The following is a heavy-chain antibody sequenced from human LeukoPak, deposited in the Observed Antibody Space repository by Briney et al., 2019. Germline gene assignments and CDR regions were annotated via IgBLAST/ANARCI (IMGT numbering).Heavy chain of an antibody. CDR3: AREFSGEWELLAGDYYYGMDV. CDR1: GFTFSSYE. CDR2: ISSSGSTI. V-gene: IGHV3-48*03. Sequence: GGSLRLSCAASGFTFSSYEMNWVRQAPGKGLEWVSYISSSGSTIYYADSVKGRFTISRDNAKNSLYLQMNSLRAEDTAVYYCAREFSGEWELLAGDYYYGMDVWGQGTTVTVSS. J-gene: IGHJ6*02. D-gene: IGHD1-26*01.